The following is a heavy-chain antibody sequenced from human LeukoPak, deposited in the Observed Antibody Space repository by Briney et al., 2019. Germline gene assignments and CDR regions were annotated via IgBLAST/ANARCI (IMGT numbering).Heavy chain of an antibody. CDR1: GFTFSTYW. Sequence: PGGSLRLSCAASGFTFSTYWMSWVRQAPGRGLEWVANIHPEGNEKYHVESVRGRFTISRDNPKSSLFLQMNGLRVEDTAVYYCARGDAFSGDHWGQGTLVTVSS. V-gene: IGHV3-7*04. CDR3: ARGDAFSGDH. CDR2: IHPEGNEK. J-gene: IGHJ4*02.